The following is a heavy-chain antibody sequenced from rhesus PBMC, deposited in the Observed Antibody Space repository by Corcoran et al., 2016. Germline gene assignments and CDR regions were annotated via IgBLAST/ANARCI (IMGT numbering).Heavy chain of an antibody. CDR2: IYGSGSST. D-gene: IGHD6-25*01. Sequence: QLQLQESGPGLVKPSETLSVTCAVSGGSISSSYWSWIRQAPGKRLEWIGYIYGSGSSTNYNPSLKSRVTLAVDTSKNQLSLKLSSVTTADTAVYYCAKTGSGYSGSWNLFDYWGQGVLVTVSS. CDR3: AKTGSGYSGSWNLFDY. V-gene: IGHV4-169*01. CDR1: GGSISSSY. J-gene: IGHJ4*01.